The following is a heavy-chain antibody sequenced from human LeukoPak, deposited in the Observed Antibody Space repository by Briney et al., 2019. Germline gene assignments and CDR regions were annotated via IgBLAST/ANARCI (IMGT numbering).Heavy chain of an antibody. D-gene: IGHD4-17*01. CDR3: ARETKVYYGEPYNWFDP. Sequence: ASVKVSCKASGYTFINNWMHWVRQAPGQGLEWVGLINPTGTTTLYAQKFQGRVTLTRDMSTSTDYMELRSLKSDDTAVYYCARETKVYYGEPYNWFDPWGQGTLVTVSS. J-gene: IGHJ5*02. V-gene: IGHV1-46*01. CDR1: GYTFINNW. CDR2: INPTGTTT.